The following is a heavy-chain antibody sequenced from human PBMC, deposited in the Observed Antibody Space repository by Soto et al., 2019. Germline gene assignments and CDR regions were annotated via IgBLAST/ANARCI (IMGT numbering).Heavy chain of an antibody. CDR2: IKQDGSEK. Sequence: PGGSLRLSCAASGFTFSSYWMSWVRQAPGKGLEWVANIKQDGSEKYYVDSVKGRFTISRDNAKNSLYLQMNSLRAEDTAVYYCARDQGIRRLYCSGGSCQYYFDYWGQGTLVTVSS. D-gene: IGHD2-15*01. V-gene: IGHV3-7*01. J-gene: IGHJ4*02. CDR3: ARDQGIRRLYCSGGSCQYYFDY. CDR1: GFTFSSYW.